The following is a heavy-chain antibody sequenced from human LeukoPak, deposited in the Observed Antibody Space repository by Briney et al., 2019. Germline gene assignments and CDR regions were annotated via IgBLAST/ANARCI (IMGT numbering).Heavy chain of an antibody. CDR1: GYTFSTYG. CDR3: AREDDSSGYSHFDY. Sequence: ASVRVSFTASGYTFSTYGISWVRQAPGQGLEWMGGISADNGNTIYLQNLQGRVTITTDTSTSTAYMELRSLSSDDTAVYYCAREDDSSGYSHFDYWGQGTLVTVSS. V-gene: IGHV1-18*01. J-gene: IGHJ4*02. CDR2: ISADNGNT. D-gene: IGHD3-22*01.